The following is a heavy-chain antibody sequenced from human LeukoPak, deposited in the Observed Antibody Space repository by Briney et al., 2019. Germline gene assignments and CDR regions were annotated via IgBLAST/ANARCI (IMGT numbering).Heavy chain of an antibody. CDR2: IYHSGST. D-gene: IGHD1-26*01. CDR1: GGSISSSSYS. CDR3: ARAIGITSNWFDP. V-gene: IGHV4-30-2*01. Sequence: SETLSLTCTVSGGSISSSSYSWSWIRQPPGKGLEWIGFIYHSGSTYYNPSLKSRVTISVDRSKNQFSLKLSSVTAADTAVYYCARAIGITSNWFDPWGQGTLVTVSS. J-gene: IGHJ5*02.